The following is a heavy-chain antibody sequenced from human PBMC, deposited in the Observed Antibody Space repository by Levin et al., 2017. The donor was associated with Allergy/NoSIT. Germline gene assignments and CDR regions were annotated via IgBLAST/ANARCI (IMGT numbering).Heavy chain of an antibody. J-gene: IGHJ4*02. Sequence: GESLKISCAASGFTFDDYGMSWVRQAPGKGLEWVSGINCNGGSTGYADSVKGRFTISRDNAKNSLYLQMNSLRAEDTALYYCARASYSSGWYVPGYWGQGSLVTVSS. CDR2: INCNGGST. CDR1: GFTFDDYG. D-gene: IGHD6-19*01. CDR3: ARASYSSGWYVPGY. V-gene: IGHV3-20*04.